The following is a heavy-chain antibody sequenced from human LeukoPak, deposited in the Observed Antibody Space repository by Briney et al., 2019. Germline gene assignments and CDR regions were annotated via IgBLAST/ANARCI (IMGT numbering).Heavy chain of an antibody. D-gene: IGHD2-2*01. CDR1: GYTFTGYY. V-gene: IGHV1-2*04. CDR2: INPNSGGT. CDR3: ARDLANIVVVPAAIPCGMDV. Sequence: ASVKVSCKASGYTFTGYYMHWVRQAPGQGLEWMGWINPNSGGTNYAQKFQGWVTMTRDTSISTAYMELSRLRSDDTAVYYCARDLANIVVVPAAIPCGMDVWGQGTTVTVSS. J-gene: IGHJ6*02.